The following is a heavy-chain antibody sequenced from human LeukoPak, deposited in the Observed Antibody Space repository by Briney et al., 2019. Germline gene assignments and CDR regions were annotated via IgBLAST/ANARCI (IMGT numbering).Heavy chain of an antibody. J-gene: IGHJ6*03. CDR1: GYTFTCYY. CDR3: ARDGGWNIAAAGPDDYYYYYYMDV. CDR2: INPSGGST. D-gene: IGHD6-13*01. Sequence: ASVKVSCKASGYTFTCYYMHWVRQAPRQGLEWTGIINPSGGSTRYAQKFQGRVTMTRDTSTSTVYMELSSLRSEDTAVYYCARDGGWNIAAAGPDDYYYYYYMDVWGKGTTVTVSS. V-gene: IGHV1-46*01.